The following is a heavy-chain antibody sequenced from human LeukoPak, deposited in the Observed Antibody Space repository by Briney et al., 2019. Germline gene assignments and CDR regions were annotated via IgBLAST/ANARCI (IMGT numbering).Heavy chain of an antibody. J-gene: IGHJ5*02. CDR1: GYTFTGYY. CDR3: ARVRKRITMIVVTKAEGWFDP. CDR2: INRNSGGT. Sequence: ASVKVSCKASGYTFTGYYMHWVRQAPGQGLEWMGWINRNSGGTNYAQKFQVRITMTRDTSTSTVYMELSSLRSEDTAVYYCARVRKRITMIVVTKAEGWFDPWGQGTLVTVSS. D-gene: IGHD3-22*01. V-gene: IGHV1-2*02.